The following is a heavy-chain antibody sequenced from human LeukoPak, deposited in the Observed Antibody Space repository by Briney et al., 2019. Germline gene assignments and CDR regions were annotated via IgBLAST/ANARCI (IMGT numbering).Heavy chain of an antibody. CDR3: ARESDSSGYSYFDY. CDR1: GYTFTSYV. J-gene: IGHJ4*02. Sequence: GASVKVSCKASGYTFTSYVISWVRQAPGQGLEWMGWISAYNGNTNYAQKLQGRVTMTTDTSTSTAYMELRSLRSDDTAVYYCARESDSSGYSYFDYWGQGTLVTVSS. D-gene: IGHD3-22*01. CDR2: ISAYNGNT. V-gene: IGHV1-18*01.